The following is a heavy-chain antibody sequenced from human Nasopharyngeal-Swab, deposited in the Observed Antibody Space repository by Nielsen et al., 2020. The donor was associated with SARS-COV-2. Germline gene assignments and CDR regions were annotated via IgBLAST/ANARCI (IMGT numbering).Heavy chain of an antibody. V-gene: IGHV3-21*01. CDR3: ARVRYYGSGDYRPHYFDF. CDR2: ISIGNSYI. J-gene: IGHJ4*01. D-gene: IGHD3-10*01. CDR1: GFSFSASG. Sequence: GESLKISCAASGFSFSASGMSWVRRAPGKGLEWVSSISIGNSYILYADSEKGRFTISRDNVRESLFLQMNSLTADDTAVYYCARVRYYGSGDYRPHYFDFWGHGTLVTVSS.